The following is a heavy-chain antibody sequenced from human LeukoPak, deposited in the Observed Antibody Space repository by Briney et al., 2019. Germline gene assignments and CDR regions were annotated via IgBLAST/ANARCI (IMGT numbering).Heavy chain of an antibody. D-gene: IGHD6-13*01. CDR2: IYYSGST. J-gene: IGHJ4*02. V-gene: IGHV4-59*01. CDR3: ASGPYPAAGTDHQFDY. CDR1: GASISSYY. Sequence: SETLSLTCTVSGASISSYYWSWIRQPPGKGLEWIGYIYYSGSTHYNPSLKSRVTISVDTSKNQLSLKLSSVTAADTAVYYCASGPYPAAGTDHQFDYWGQGTLVTVSS.